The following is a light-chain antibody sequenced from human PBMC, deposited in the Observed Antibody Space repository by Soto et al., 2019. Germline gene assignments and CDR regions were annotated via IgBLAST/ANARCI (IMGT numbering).Light chain of an antibody. CDR2: DAS. CDR1: QSVSSN. J-gene: IGKJ4*01. CDR3: QQHSNWPLT. V-gene: IGKV3-11*01. Sequence: EIVLIQSPATLSLSPGERATLSCRASQSVSSNLAWYQQNPGQAPRLLIFDASNRATGIPARFSGSGSGTDFIPTISSLEPEDFAVYYCQQHSNWPLTFGGGTKVEIK.